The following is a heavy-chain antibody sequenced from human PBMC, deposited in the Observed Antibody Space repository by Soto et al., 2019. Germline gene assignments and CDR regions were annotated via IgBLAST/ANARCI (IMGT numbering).Heavy chain of an antibody. CDR1: GYSFTIDG. D-gene: IGHD3-10*01. Sequence: ASVKVSRKASGYSFTIDGSSLRRQNPGQGREWMGWISAYNGNTNYAQTLQGRVTMPTHTSTSTAYMELRSLRSDDTAVYYCARECYYGSGGEYWGQGTLVTVPS. J-gene: IGHJ4*02. CDR2: ISAYNGNT. CDR3: ARECYYGSGGEY. V-gene: IGHV1-18*01.